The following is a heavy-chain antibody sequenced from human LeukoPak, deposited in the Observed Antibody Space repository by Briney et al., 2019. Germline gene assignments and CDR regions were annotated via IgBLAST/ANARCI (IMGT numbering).Heavy chain of an antibody. CDR1: GFTFSSYS. Sequence: PGGSLRLSCAASGFTFSSYSMNWVRQPPGKGLEWIGSIYYSGSTYYNPSLKSRVTISVDTSKNQFSLKLSSVTAADTAVYYCARSEKGLLEPFDIWGQGTMVTVSS. J-gene: IGHJ3*02. CDR2: IYYSGST. D-gene: IGHD3-22*01. V-gene: IGHV4-39*07. CDR3: ARSEKGLLEPFDI.